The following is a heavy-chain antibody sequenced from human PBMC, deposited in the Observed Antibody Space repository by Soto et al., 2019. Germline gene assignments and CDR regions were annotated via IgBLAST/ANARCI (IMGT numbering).Heavy chain of an antibody. J-gene: IGHJ5*02. D-gene: IGHD6-19*01. CDR1: GYTYISYS. V-gene: IGHV1-3*05. CDR3: AREKWGSGSRWLDP. Sequence: QVQVVQSGAEEKKPGASVKVSCKASGYTYISYSMHWVRQAPGQRLEWMGWINVGNGNTKYSQNFQCRVTINQDTSASTAYMELSSLTSEDTAVYYCAREKWGSGSRWLDPWGQGTLVTVSS. CDR2: INVGNGNT.